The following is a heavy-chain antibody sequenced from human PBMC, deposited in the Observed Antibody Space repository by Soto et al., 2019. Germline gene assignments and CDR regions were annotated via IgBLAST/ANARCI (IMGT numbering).Heavy chain of an antibody. J-gene: IGHJ4*02. Sequence: SVKVSCKASGFTFTSSAMQWVRQARGQRLEWIGWIVVGSGNTNYAQKFQERVTITRDMSTSTAYMELSSLRSEDTAVYYCARDPTDPYCSSTSCSNYFDYWGQGTLVTVSS. CDR3: ARDPTDPYCSSTSCSNYFDY. D-gene: IGHD2-2*01. V-gene: IGHV1-58*02. CDR2: IVVGSGNT. CDR1: GFTFTSSA.